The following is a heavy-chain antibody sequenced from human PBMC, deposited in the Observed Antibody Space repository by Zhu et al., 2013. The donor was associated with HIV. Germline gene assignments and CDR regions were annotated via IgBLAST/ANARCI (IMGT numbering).Heavy chain of an antibody. CDR3: ARVRGEGDGAYYYHYMDV. CDR1: GYTFTGYY. J-gene: IGHJ6*03. CDR2: ISPSGDAT. D-gene: IGHD3-10*01. Sequence: QVQLVQSGAEVKKPGASVKVSCKASGYTFTGYYIHWVRQAPGQGLEWMGLISPSGDATSYAQKFQGRLTVTRDTSTDTAYMELSSLKCEDTALYFCARVRGEGDGAYYYHYMDVWGKGTTVTVSS. V-gene: IGHV1-46*01.